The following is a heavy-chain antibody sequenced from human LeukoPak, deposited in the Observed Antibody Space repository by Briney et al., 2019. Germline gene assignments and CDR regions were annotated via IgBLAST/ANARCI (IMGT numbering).Heavy chain of an antibody. D-gene: IGHD3-22*01. Sequence: SVKVSCKASGGTFSSYAISWVRQAPGQGLEWMGRIIPILGIANYAQKFQGRVTITADKSTSTAHMELSSLRSEDTAVYYCARGGTMIDDGMDVWGQGTTVTVSS. J-gene: IGHJ6*02. CDR1: GGTFSSYA. V-gene: IGHV1-69*04. CDR3: ARGGTMIDDGMDV. CDR2: IIPILGIA.